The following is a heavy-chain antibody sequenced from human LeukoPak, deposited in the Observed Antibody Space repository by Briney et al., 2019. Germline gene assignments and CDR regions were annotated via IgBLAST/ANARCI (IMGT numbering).Heavy chain of an antibody. J-gene: IGHJ6*01. CDR3: ARDLWFGEYYYYGMVV. CDR2: IYNSGST. CDR1: GGSISSNY. Sequence: KPSETLSLTCTVSGGSISSNYWSWIRQPPGKGLERIGDIYNSGSTNYNPSLKSRVTISVDTSKNQFSLKLSSVTAADTAVYYCARDLWFGEYYYYGMVVWGKGATVTVSS. D-gene: IGHD3-10*01. V-gene: IGHV4-59*01.